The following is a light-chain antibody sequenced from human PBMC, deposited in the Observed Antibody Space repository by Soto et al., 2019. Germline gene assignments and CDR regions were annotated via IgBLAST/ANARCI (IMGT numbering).Light chain of an antibody. CDR2: DVS. Sequence: QSVLTQPRSVSGSPGQSVTISCTGTSRDVGAYNFVSWYQQHPGKAPKLMIYDVSKRPSGVPDRFSGSKSGNTASLTISGLQAEDEAYYCCCSYAGSYTWVFGTGTKLTVL. J-gene: IGLJ1*01. CDR3: CSYAGSYTWV. CDR1: SRDVGAYNF. V-gene: IGLV2-11*01.